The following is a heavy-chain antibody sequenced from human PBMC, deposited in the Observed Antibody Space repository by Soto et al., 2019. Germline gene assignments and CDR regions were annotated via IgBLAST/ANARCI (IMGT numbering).Heavy chain of an antibody. CDR3: ARGPGGYCSSTSCYRWFDP. CDR2: INHSGST. V-gene: IGHV4-34*01. J-gene: IGHJ5*02. CDR1: GGSFSGYY. Sequence: NPSETLSLTCAVYGGSFSGYYWSWIRQPPGKGLEWIGEINHSGSTNYNPSLKSRVTISVDTSKNQFSLKLSSVTAADTAVYYCARGPGGYCSSTSCYRWFDPWGQGTLVTVSS. D-gene: IGHD2-2*01.